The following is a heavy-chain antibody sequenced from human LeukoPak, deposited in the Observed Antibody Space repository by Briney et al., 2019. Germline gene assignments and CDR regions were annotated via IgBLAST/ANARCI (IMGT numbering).Heavy chain of an antibody. CDR3: ARDPRIITIFGTPRFDY. D-gene: IGHD3-3*01. J-gene: IGHJ4*02. CDR1: GFTFSSYW. Sequence: GGSLRLSCAASGFTFSSYWMHWVRQAPGKGLVWVSRINSDGSSTSYADSVKGRFTISRDNAKNTLYLQMNSLRAEDTAVYYCARDPRIITIFGTPRFDYWGQGTLVTVSS. V-gene: IGHV3-74*01. CDR2: INSDGSST.